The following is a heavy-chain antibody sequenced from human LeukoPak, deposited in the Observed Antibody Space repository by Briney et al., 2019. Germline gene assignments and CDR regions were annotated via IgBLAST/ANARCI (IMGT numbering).Heavy chain of an antibody. D-gene: IGHD7-27*01. CDR1: GFTFTSYA. J-gene: IGHJ4*02. Sequence: GGSLRLSCAASGFTFTSYAFHWVRQAPGKGLEWVSAISGGADLIYYADSVKGRFIISRDNSKNTLSLQMSSLRAEDTAVYYCAKATGDGGTFHYWGQGTLVTVSS. CDR2: ISGGADLI. CDR3: AKATGDGGTFHY. V-gene: IGHV3-23*01.